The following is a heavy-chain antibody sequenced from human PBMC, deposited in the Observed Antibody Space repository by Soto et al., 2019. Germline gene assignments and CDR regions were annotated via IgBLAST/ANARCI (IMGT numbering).Heavy chain of an antibody. D-gene: IGHD3-3*01. CDR2: INHSGST. V-gene: IGHV4-34*01. Sequence: QVQLQQWGAGLLKPSETLSLTCAVYGGSFRGYYWSWIRQPPGKGLEWIGEINHSGSTNYNPSLKSRVTISVDTSKNQFSLKLSSVTAADTAVYYCARGERITIFGVVTPRGNWFDPWGQGTLVTVSS. CDR3: ARGERITIFGVVTPRGNWFDP. CDR1: GGSFRGYY. J-gene: IGHJ5*02.